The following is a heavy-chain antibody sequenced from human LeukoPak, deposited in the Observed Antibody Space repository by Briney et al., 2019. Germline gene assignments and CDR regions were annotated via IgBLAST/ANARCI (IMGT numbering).Heavy chain of an antibody. D-gene: IGHD5-18*01. CDR3: ASGYSSGDWYFDL. J-gene: IGHJ2*01. Sequence: SSETLSLTCTVSGGSISSSSYYWGWIRQPPGKGLEWIGSIYYSGSTNYNPSLKSRVTISVDTSKNQFSLKLSSVTAADTAVYYCASGYSSGDWYFDLWGRGTLVTVSS. CDR1: GGSISSSSYY. V-gene: IGHV4-39*07. CDR2: IYYSGST.